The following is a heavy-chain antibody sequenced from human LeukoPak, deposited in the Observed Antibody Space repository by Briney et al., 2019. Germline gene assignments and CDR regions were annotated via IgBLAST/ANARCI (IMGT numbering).Heavy chain of an antibody. J-gene: IGHJ5*02. V-gene: IGHV3-9*01. CDR2: ISWNSGSI. CDR3: AKDRSREYSYGRNWFDP. CDR1: GFTFDDYA. D-gene: IGHD5-18*01. Sequence: GRSLRLSCAASGFTFDDYAMHWVRQAPGKGLEWVSGISWNSGSIGYADSVKGRFTISRDNAKNSLYLQMNSLRAEDTALYYCAKDRSREYSYGRNWFDPWGQGTLVTVSS.